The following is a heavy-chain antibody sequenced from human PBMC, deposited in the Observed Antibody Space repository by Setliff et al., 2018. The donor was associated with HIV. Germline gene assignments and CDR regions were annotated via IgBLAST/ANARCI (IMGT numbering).Heavy chain of an antibody. J-gene: IGHJ6*03. CDR2: VYLDDSDS. CDR1: GYSFSDNW. Sequence: GESLKISCKGFGYSFSDNWIGWVRQMPGKGLEWMGIVYLDDSDSRYSPSFEGQVTISADKSISTAYLQWSSLKASDSAMYYCARLLNGYNSYDYYYMDVWGKGTTVTVSS. D-gene: IGHD5-12*01. CDR3: ARLLNGYNSYDYYYMDV. V-gene: IGHV5-51*01.